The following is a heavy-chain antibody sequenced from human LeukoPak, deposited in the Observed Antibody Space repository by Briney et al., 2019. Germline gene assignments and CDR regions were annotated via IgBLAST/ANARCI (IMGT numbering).Heavy chain of an antibody. CDR1: GGSISSYY. D-gene: IGHD6-19*01. J-gene: IGHJ4*02. Sequence: SETLSLTCTVSGGSISSYYWSWIRQPPGKGLEWIGYIYYSGSTNYNPSLKSRVTISADTSKNQFSLKLSSVTAADTAVYYCARDRGSSGWYRGYFDYWGQGTLVTVSS. CDR2: IYYSGST. V-gene: IGHV4-59*01. CDR3: ARDRGSSGWYRGYFDY.